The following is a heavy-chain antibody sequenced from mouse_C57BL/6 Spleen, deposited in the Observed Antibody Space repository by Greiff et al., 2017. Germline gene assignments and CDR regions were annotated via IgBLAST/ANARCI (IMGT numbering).Heavy chain of an antibody. J-gene: IGHJ2*01. CDR1: GYTFTSYW. D-gene: IGHD1-1*01. Sequence: QIQLQQSGAELVMPGASVKLSCKASGYTFTSYWMHWVKQRPGQGLEWIGEIDPSDSYTNYNQKFKGKFTLPVDKSSRTAYMQLSSLTSVDSAVYYCAIGLLGYGSSYFDYWRQGSTLTVSS. CDR3: AIGLLGYGSSYFDY. V-gene: IGHV1-69*01. CDR2: IDPSDSYT.